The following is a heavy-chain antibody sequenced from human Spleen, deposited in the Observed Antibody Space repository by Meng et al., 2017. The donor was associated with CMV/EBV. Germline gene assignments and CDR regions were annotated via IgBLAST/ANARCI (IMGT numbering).Heavy chain of an antibody. V-gene: IGHV3-23*01. CDR2: IAGRGDRGREPKA. D-gene: IGHD3-3*01. Sequence: GESLKISCAASGFTFSSHTMNWVRQAPGKGLEWVSSIAGRGDRGREPKAYYADSVKGQFSISRDNSKNTLYLQMNSLRVEDTAVYYCAKYRSLISIFGVVKFQAFDVWGQGTMVTVSS. J-gene: IGHJ3*01. CDR1: GFTFSSHT. CDR3: AKYRSLISIFGVVKFQAFDV.